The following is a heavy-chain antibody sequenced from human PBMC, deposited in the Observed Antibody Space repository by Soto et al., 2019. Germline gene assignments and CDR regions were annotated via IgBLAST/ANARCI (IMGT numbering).Heavy chain of an antibody. CDR3: ARDLRWFGELLNVAFDI. D-gene: IGHD3-10*01. Sequence: GAPRISFAAPGFILSDYYMSWVRPAPGEGLEWVSYISSSSSYTNYADSVKGRFTISRDNAKNSLYLQMNSLRAEDTAVYYCARDLRWFGELLNVAFDIWGQGTMVTVSS. J-gene: IGHJ3*02. V-gene: IGHV3-11*05. CDR1: GFILSDYY. CDR2: ISSSSSYT.